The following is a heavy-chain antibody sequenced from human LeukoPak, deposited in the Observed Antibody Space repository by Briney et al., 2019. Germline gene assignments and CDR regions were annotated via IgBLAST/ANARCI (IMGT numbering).Heavy chain of an antibody. D-gene: IGHD6-19*01. V-gene: IGHV3-23*01. J-gene: IGHJ4*02. CDR2: ISGSGGST. Sequence: PGGSLRLSCAASGFTFSSYAMSWVRQAPGRGLEWVSAISGSGGSTYYADSVKGRFTISRDNSKNTLYLQMNSLRAEDTAVYYCAKVMRGIAVAGTSDYWGQGTLVTVSS. CDR3: AKVMRGIAVAGTSDY. CDR1: GFTFSSYA.